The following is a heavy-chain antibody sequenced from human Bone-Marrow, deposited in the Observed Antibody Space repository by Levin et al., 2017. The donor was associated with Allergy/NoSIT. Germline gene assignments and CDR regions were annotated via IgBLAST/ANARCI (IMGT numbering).Heavy chain of an antibody. CDR1: GFTFSSYS. CDR2: ISSSSSYI. CDR3: ARGADFDY. V-gene: IGHV3-21*01. Sequence: GESLKISCAASGFTFSSYSMNWVRQAPGKGLEWVSSISSSSSYIYYADSVKGRFTISRDNAKNSLYLQMNSLRAEDTAVYYCARGADFDYWGQGTLVTVSS. D-gene: IGHD3-10*01. J-gene: IGHJ4*02.